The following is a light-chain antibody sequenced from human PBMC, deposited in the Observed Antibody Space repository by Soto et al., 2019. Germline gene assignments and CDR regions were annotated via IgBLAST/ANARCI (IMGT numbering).Light chain of an antibody. Sequence: EIVLTQSPGTLSLSPGERATLSCRASQSVSSSYLAWYQQKPGQAPRLLIYGASIRATGIPDRFSDSGSGTDFTLTISRLEPEDFAVYYCQQYGSSPRTFGQGTKVEIK. CDR3: QQYGSSPRT. CDR1: QSVSSSY. V-gene: IGKV3-20*01. J-gene: IGKJ1*01. CDR2: GAS.